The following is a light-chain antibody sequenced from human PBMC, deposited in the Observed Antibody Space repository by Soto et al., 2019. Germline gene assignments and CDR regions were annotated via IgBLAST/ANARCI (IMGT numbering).Light chain of an antibody. V-gene: IGKV3-20*01. CDR2: GAS. J-gene: IGKJ1*01. CDR3: QQYGSSPRT. Sequence: GLKQSPGTLSLYPGERATLSGRASQSVSSSYLAWYQQKPGQAPRLLIYGASSRATGIPDRFSGRGSGTEFTLTISRLEAEDGAVYYCQQYGSSPRTFGQGTKV. CDR1: QSVSSSY.